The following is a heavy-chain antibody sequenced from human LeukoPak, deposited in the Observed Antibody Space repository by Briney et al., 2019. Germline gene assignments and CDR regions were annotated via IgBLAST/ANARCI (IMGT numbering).Heavy chain of an antibody. D-gene: IGHD6-6*01. CDR3: ARHRAYSSSSPFDY. J-gene: IGHJ4*02. Sequence: PSETLSLTCSVSGGSISSLYWSWIRQPPGKGLEWIGYIYYTGSTNYNPSLKSRVTMFVDMSKNQFSLRLSSVTAADMAVYYCARHRAYSSSSPFDYWGQGTLVNVSS. CDR2: IYYTGST. CDR1: GGSISSLY. V-gene: IGHV4-59*08.